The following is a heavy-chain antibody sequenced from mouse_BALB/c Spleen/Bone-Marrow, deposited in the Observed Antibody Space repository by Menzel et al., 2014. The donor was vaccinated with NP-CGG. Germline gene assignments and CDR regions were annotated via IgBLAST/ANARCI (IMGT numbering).Heavy chain of an antibody. CDR2: LNPGSGGT. V-gene: IGHV1-54*01. CDR3: ARRIYYAMGY. D-gene: IGHD2-1*01. Sequence: QAQLQQSGAELVRPGTSVQVSSKASEYAFTNYLIERIRQSLEQGLEWIGVLNPGSGGTNYNEKFKGKATLTADKSSSTAYMQLSSLTSDDSAVYFCARRIYYAMGYWGQGTALTGSS. J-gene: IGHJ2*01. CDR1: EYAFTNYL.